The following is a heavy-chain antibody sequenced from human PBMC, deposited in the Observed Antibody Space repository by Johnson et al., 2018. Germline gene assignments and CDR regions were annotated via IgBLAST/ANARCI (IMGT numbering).Heavy chain of an antibody. CDR3: AKDRRVSTTPPEAFDI. D-gene: IGHD1-7*01. Sequence: VQLVQSGGGLVQPGGSLKLSCAASGFTFSTYAMNWVRQAPGKGLEWVSGISGSGDDTYYADSVKGRFTISRDNPQNTLFLQMNPLRAEDTALYYCAKDRRVSTTPPEAFDIWGQGTMVTVSS. CDR2: ISGSGDDT. J-gene: IGHJ3*02. CDR1: GFTFSTYA. V-gene: IGHV3-23*04.